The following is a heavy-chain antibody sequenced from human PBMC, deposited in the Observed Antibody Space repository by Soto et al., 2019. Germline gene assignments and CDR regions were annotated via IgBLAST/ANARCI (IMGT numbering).Heavy chain of an antibody. CDR2: IYYSGST. Sequence: SETLSLTCTVSGDSMTSGDYFWTWVRQPPGKGLEWIGYIYYSGSTYYNPSLKSRLTISIDTSRNQFSLKLSSVSAADTAVYYCARDFRVNIAMAPYPPYYYGMDVWGKGTTVTVSS. V-gene: IGHV4-30-4*01. D-gene: IGHD6-19*01. CDR1: GDSMTSGDYF. CDR3: ARDFRVNIAMAPYPPYYYGMDV. J-gene: IGHJ6*04.